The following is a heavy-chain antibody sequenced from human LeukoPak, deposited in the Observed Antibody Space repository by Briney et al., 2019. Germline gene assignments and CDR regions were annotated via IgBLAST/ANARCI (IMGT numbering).Heavy chain of an antibody. CDR3: AKVPAMVTGY. D-gene: IGHD5-18*01. J-gene: IGHJ4*02. CDR1: GFTFSSYA. Sequence: PGGSLRLSCAASGFTFSSYALSWVRQAPGKGLEWVSAISCSGGSTYYADSVKGRFTNSRDNSKNTLYLQMNSLRAEDTAVYYCAKVPAMVTGYWGQGTLVTVSS. CDR2: ISCSGGST. V-gene: IGHV3-23*01.